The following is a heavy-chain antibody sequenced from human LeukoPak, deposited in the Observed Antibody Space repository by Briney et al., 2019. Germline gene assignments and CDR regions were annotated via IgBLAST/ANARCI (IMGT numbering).Heavy chain of an antibody. D-gene: IGHD7-27*01. CDR1: GGSISSSSYY. CDR3: ARSELTGTFDY. Sequence: KSSETLSLTCTVSGGSISSSSYYWGWIRQPPGKGLERIGSIYYSGSTYYNPPLKSRVTISVDTSKNQFSLKLSSVTAADTAVYYCARSELTGTFDYWGQGTLVTVSS. CDR2: IYYSGST. V-gene: IGHV4-39*01. J-gene: IGHJ4*02.